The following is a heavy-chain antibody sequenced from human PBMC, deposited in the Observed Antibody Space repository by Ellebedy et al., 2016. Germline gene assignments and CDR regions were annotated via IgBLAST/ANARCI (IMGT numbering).Heavy chain of an antibody. J-gene: IGHJ2*01. V-gene: IGHV3-69-1*01. CDR1: DLSFSNNY. D-gene: IGHD2-15*01. CDR3: ARGGVAGRYFDV. CDR2: ISGRYST. Sequence: GGSLRLXCSGSDLSFSNNYISWIRQAPGEGLEWVSYISGRYSTDYGDSVKGRFTISRDNAKKVVYLQMNSLRDEDTAVYFCARGGVAGRYFDVWGRGTQVTVSS.